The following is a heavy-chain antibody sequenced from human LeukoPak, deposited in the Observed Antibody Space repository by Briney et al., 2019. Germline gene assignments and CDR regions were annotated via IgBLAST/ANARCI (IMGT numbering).Heavy chain of an antibody. CDR1: GGSISSGDYY. J-gene: IGHJ4*02. CDR3: ARADKYYTSSHYFDY. D-gene: IGHD2-2*02. Sequence: SETLSLTCAVSGGSISSGDYYWSWIRQPPGKGLEWIGYIYYSGSTYYNPSLKSRVTISVDTSKNQFSLKLSSVTAADTAVYYCARADKYYTSSHYFDYWGQGTLVTVSS. V-gene: IGHV4-30-4*01. CDR2: IYYSGST.